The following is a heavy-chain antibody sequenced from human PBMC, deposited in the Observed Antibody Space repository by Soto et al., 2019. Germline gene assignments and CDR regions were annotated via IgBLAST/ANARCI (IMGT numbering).Heavy chain of an antibody. D-gene: IGHD5-12*01. CDR3: ARRDRGQRGLQGAPHDVLDI. CDR2: VYPGDSYT. Sequence: GESLNLSCKGSGYSFSIYWSCWVRQMPGKGLEWMGSVYPGDSYTRYSPSFQGQVTISADKSISTAYLQWSSLKASDTAMYYCARRDRGQRGLQGAPHDVLDIWGQGTMVTVSS. CDR1: GYSFSIYW. J-gene: IGHJ3*02. V-gene: IGHV5-51*01.